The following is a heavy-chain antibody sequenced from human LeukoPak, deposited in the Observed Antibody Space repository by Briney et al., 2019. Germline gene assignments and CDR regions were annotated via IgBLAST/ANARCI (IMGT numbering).Heavy chain of an antibody. V-gene: IGHV3-30*03. CDR3: ASILGRY. CDR2: ISYNGINE. J-gene: IGHJ4*02. CDR1: GFSFSDYN. D-gene: IGHD2-21*01. Sequence: GRSLRLSCAASGFSFSDYNMHWVRQAPGKGLEWMAVISYNGINEYYADSVKGRFTISRDNSKSTLLLQMNSLRAEDTAVYYCASILGRYWGQGTLVTVSS.